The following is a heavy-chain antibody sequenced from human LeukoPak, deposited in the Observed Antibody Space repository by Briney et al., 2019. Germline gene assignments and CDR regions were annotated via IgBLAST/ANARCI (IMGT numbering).Heavy chain of an antibody. V-gene: IGHV4-31*03. J-gene: IGHJ3*02. CDR3: ASPLPIAAAGDAFDI. CDR2: IYYSGST. CDR1: GGSISSGGYY. Sequence: PSQTLSLTCTVSGGSISSGGYYWSWLRQHPGKGLEWIGYIYYSGSTYYNPSLKSRVTISVDTTKNQFSLKLSSVTAADTAVYYCASPLPIAAAGDAFDIWGQGTMVTVSS. D-gene: IGHD6-13*01.